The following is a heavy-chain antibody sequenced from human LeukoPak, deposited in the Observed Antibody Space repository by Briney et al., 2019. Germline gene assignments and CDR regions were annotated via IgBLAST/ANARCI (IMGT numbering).Heavy chain of an antibody. Sequence: GGSLRLSCAASGFTFSDYYMSWIRQAPGKGLEWVSSITSSSSYIYYADSVKGRFTISRDNAKNSLYLQMNSLRVEDTAVYYCARAYRAYCSSTSCNYWYFDLWGRGTLVTVSS. CDR2: ITSSSSYI. CDR3: ARAYRAYCSSTSCNYWYFDL. V-gene: IGHV3-11*06. CDR1: GFTFSDYY. D-gene: IGHD2-2*01. J-gene: IGHJ2*01.